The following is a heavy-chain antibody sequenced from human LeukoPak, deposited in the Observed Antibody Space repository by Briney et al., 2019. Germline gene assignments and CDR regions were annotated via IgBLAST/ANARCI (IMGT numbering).Heavy chain of an antibody. CDR2: ISGSGQST. J-gene: IGHJ3*02. CDR1: GFTFHTYA. V-gene: IGHV3-23*01. D-gene: IGHD6-19*01. Sequence: GGSLRLSCVASGFTFHTYAMVWVRQAPGKGLEWVSTISGSGQSTYYADSVKGRFTISRDNAKNSLYLQMNSLRAEDTAVYYCARDGGVAVAGDDAFDIWGQGTMVTVSS. CDR3: ARDGGVAVAGDDAFDI.